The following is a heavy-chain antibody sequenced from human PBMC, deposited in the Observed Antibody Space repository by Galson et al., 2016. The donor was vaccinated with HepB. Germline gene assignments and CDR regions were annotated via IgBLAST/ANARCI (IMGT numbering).Heavy chain of an antibody. J-gene: IGHJ3*02. D-gene: IGHD2-15*01. CDR3: ARPGYCSGSSCYVPFDI. Sequence: SLRLSCAASGFTFSNFAMHWVRQAPGKGLEWVAVIWYDGTSKYYVDSVKGRFTISRDNSKNTLNLQMNSLRAEDTAVYYCARPGYCSGSSCYVPFDIWGQGTMATVSS. CDR2: IWYDGTSK. CDR1: GFTFSNFA. V-gene: IGHV3-33*01.